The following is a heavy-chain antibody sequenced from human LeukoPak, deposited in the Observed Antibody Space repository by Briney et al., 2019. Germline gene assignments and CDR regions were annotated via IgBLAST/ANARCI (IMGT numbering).Heavy chain of an antibody. CDR3: ARHIGIVVGHDMYYFDY. CDR1: GGSISSGSYY. D-gene: IGHD2-15*01. J-gene: IGHJ4*02. CDR2: IYTSGST. Sequence: SQTLSLTCTVSGGSISSGSYYWSWIRQPAGKGLEWIGRIYTSGSTNYNPSLKSRVTISVDTSKNQFSLKLSSVTAADTAVYYCARHIGIVVGHDMYYFDYWGQGTLVTVSS. V-gene: IGHV4-61*02.